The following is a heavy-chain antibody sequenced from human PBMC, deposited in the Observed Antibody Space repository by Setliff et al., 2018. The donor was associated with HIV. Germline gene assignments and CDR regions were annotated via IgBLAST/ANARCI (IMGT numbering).Heavy chain of an antibody. J-gene: IGHJ5*01. V-gene: IGHV4-59*11. CDR3: ATTHGSGYDSDGFDP. Sequence: NPSETLSLTCTVSGGAISSHYWTWIRQPPGKGLEWIGYISYSGSTNYNPSLKSRVTISVDTSKNQFSLKLSSVTASDTAVYYCATTHGSGYDSDGFDPWGQGTMVTVSS. D-gene: IGHD5-12*01. CDR2: ISYSGST. CDR1: GGAISSHY.